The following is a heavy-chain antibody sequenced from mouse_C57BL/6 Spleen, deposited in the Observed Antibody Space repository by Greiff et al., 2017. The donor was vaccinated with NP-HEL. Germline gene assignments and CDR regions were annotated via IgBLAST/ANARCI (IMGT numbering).Heavy chain of an antibody. J-gene: IGHJ4*01. CDR1: GFTFSSYG. CDR3: ARHEFTTVVASEGYAMDY. D-gene: IGHD1-1*01. CDR2: ISSGGSYT. V-gene: IGHV5-6*02. Sequence: DVKLVESGGDLVKPGGSLKLSCAASGFTFSSYGMSWVRQTPDKRLEWVATISSGGSYTYYPDSVKGRFTLSRDNAKNTLYLQMSSLKSEDTAMYYCARHEFTTVVASEGYAMDYWGQGTSVTVSS.